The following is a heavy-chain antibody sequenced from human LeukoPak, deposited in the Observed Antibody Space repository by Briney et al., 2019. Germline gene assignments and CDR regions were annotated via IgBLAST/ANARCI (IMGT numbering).Heavy chain of an antibody. CDR3: DQATRDYSSGSYCAYYGNWG. Sequence: GGSLRLSCSASGYIFSDYDIHWVRQAPGKGLEYVSTISSDGGSTYYADSVKGRFTISRDNSKNTLYFQMSSLRAEDTGVYDCDQATRDYSSGSYCAYYGNWGWGQGTTVTVSS. D-gene: IGHD3-10*01. CDR1: GYIFSDYD. J-gene: IGHJ6*02. V-gene: IGHV3-64D*06. CDR2: ISSDGGST.